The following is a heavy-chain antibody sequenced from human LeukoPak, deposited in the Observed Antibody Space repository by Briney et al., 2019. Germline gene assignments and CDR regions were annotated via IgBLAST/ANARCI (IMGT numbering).Heavy chain of an antibody. D-gene: IGHD3-10*01. CDR3: TTDRGPNTFDY. Sequence: PGGSLRLSCAASGFTFSNSWMTWVRQAPGKGPEWVASINQVGSATYYVDSLKGRFTISRDNAKNSVFLQMNSLRAEDTAVYYCTTDRGPNTFDYWGQGTLVTVSS. J-gene: IGHJ4*02. CDR1: GFTFSNSW. CDR2: INQVGSAT. V-gene: IGHV3-7*01.